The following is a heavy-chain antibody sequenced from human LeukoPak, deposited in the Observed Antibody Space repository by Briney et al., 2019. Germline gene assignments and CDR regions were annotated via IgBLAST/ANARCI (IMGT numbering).Heavy chain of an antibody. D-gene: IGHD2-2*01. V-gene: IGHV5-51*01. J-gene: IGHJ4*02. CDR1: GYSFTSYW. Sequence: GESLKISCKGSGYSFTSYWIGWVRQMPGKVLEWMGIIYPGDSDTRYSPSFQGQVTISADKSISTAYLQWSSLKASDTAMYYCARRYCSSTSCGYFDYWGQGTLVTVSS. CDR2: IYPGDSDT. CDR3: ARRYCSSTSCGYFDY.